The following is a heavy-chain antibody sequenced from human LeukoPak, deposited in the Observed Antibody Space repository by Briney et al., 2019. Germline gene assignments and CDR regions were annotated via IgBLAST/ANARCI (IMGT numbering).Heavy chain of an antibody. CDR2: INPNSGGT. CDR1: GYTFTGYY. Sequence: ASVKVSCKASGYTFTGYYMHWVRQAPGQGLEWMGWINPNSGGTNYAQKFQGRVTMTRDTSISTAYMELSRLRSDDTAVYYCARAYSSSSTGWFDPWGQGTLVTVSS. J-gene: IGHJ5*02. CDR3: ARAYSSSSTGWFDP. D-gene: IGHD6-6*01. V-gene: IGHV1-2*02.